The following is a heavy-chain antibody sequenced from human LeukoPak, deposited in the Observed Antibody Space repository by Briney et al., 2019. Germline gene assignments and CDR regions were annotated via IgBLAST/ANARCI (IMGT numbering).Heavy chain of an antibody. J-gene: IGHJ4*02. Sequence: GGSLRLSCAASGFTFSSYAMHWVRQAPGKGLEWVAVISYDGSNKYYADSVKGRFTISRDNSKNTLYLQMNNLRAEDTAVYYCAIQDHYYDSSGYFKEGDYWGQGTLVTVSS. CDR3: AIQDHYYDSSGYFKEGDY. CDR2: ISYDGSNK. D-gene: IGHD3-22*01. V-gene: IGHV3-30*04. CDR1: GFTFSSYA.